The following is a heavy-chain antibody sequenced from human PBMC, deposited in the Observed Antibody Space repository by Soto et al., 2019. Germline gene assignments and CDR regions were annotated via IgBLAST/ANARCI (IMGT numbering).Heavy chain of an antibody. CDR2: INTYNGNT. Sequence: QVQLVQSGGEVKKPGASVKVSCKDSGYTFTNYGVNWVRQAPGQGLEWMGWINTYNGNTNYAQRLQGRVTLTTDTSTRTAYMELRSLTSDDTAVYYCARGSSPVDFDYWGQGTLVTVSS. J-gene: IGHJ4*02. CDR1: GYTFTNYG. V-gene: IGHV1-18*01. D-gene: IGHD6-13*01. CDR3: ARGSSPVDFDY.